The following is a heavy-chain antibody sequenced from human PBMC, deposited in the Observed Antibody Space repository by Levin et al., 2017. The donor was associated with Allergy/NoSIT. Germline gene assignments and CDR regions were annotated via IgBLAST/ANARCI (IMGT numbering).Heavy chain of an antibody. CDR3: ARVFGEGRYYYYYYMDV. Sequence: SQTLSLTCTVSGGSISSYYWSWIRQPPGKGLEWIGYIYYSGSTNYNPSLKSRVTISVDTSKNQFSLKLSSVTAADTAVYYCARVFGEGRYYYYYYMDVWGKGTTVTVSS. CDR1: GGSISSYY. CDR2: IYYSGST. D-gene: IGHD3-10*01. V-gene: IGHV4-59*01. J-gene: IGHJ6*03.